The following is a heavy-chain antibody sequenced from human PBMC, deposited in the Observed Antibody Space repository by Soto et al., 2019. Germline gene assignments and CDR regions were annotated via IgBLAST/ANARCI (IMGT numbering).Heavy chain of an antibody. CDR1: GYTFSSYG. Sequence: ASVKVSCKASGYTFSSYGINWVRQAPGQGLEWLGWVSPYDGYTNYAQILQGRVSMTTDTSTKTAYMEVRSLRSDDTAVYYCARSGYYDSSGSRNYFYYGMNVWGQGTTVTVSS. J-gene: IGHJ6*02. D-gene: IGHD3-22*01. V-gene: IGHV1-18*01. CDR2: VSPYDGYT. CDR3: ARSGYYDSSGSRNYFYYGMNV.